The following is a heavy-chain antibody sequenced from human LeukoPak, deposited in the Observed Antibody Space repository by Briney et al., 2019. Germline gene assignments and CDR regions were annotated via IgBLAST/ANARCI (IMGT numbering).Heavy chain of an antibody. V-gene: IGHV1-24*01. CDR1: GYTLTELS. CDR3: ATETLIRGVVIFGSY. Sequence: ASVKVSCXVSGYTLTELSMHWVRQARGKGLEWMGGFDPEDGETIYAQKFQGRVTMTEDTSTDTAYMELSSLRSEDTAVYYCATETLIRGVVIFGSYWGQGTLVTVSS. J-gene: IGHJ4*02. CDR2: FDPEDGET. D-gene: IGHD3-3*01.